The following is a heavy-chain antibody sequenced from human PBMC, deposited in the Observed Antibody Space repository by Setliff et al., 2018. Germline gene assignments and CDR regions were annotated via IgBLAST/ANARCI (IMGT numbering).Heavy chain of an antibody. J-gene: IGHJ4*02. CDR3: ARSLSRREKFLLDY. V-gene: IGHV4-34*12. CDR2: IIHSGST. CDR1: GGSFSGYY. Sequence: SETLSLTCAVYGGSFSGYYWSWIRQPPGKRLEWIGEIIHSGSTNYNPPLKSRVTISMDTSKNQFSLKVSSVTAADTAVYYCARSLSRREKFLLDYWGQGALVTVSS.